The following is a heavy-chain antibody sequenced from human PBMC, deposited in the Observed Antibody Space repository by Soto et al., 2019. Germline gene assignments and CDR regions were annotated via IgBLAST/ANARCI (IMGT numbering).Heavy chain of an antibody. CDR3: ARHGDYVFDY. J-gene: IGHJ4*02. V-gene: IGHV3-7*02. CDR2: IKKDGSTK. Sequence: EVQLVESEGGLVQPAGSLRLSCAASGFIFSSTWMGWVRQAPGKGLEWVANIKKDGSTKYYVDSVMGRFTISRDNDRNTVSLQMNGLTAEDTAVYYCARHGDYVFDYWGQGSLVTVSS. D-gene: IGHD4-17*01. CDR1: GFIFSSTW.